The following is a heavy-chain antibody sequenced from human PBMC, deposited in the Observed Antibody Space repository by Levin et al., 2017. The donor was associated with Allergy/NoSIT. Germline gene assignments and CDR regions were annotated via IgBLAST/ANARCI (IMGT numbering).Heavy chain of an antibody. Sequence: GGSLRLSCAASGFTFSNYGMHWVRQAPGKGLEWVAVISYDGNNKYYADSVKGRFTISRDNAKNSLYLQVNSLRAEDTAVYSCARVPGYCSGGRCYGTYTFDVWGQGTMVTVSS. D-gene: IGHD2-15*01. CDR3: ARVPGYCSGGRCYGTYTFDV. J-gene: IGHJ3*01. V-gene: IGHV3-30*03. CDR1: GFTFSNYG. CDR2: ISYDGNNK.